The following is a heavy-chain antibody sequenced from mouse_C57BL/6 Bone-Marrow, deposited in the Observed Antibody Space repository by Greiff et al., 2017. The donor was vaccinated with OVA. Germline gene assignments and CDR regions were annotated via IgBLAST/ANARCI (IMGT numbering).Heavy chain of an antibody. CDR3: ARVIYDGYYFYYAMDD. CDR1: GFTFTDYY. Sequence: EVHLVESGGGLVQPGGSLSLSCAASGFTFTDYYMSWVRQPPGKALEWLGFIRNKANGYTTEYSASVKGRFTISRDNSQSILYLQMNALRAEDSATYYFARVIYDGYYFYYAMDDWGQGTSVTVSS. J-gene: IGHJ4*01. D-gene: IGHD2-3*01. CDR2: IRNKANGYTT. V-gene: IGHV7-3*01.